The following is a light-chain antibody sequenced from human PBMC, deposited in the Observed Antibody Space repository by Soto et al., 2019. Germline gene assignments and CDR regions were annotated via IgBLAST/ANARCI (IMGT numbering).Light chain of an antibody. Sequence: QSVLTQPPSVSGAPGQRVTISCTGSSSNIGAGYDVHWYQQLPGTAPKLLIYGNSNRPSGVPDRFSDSKSGTSASLAITGLQAADEADYYCQSYDASLSGRVVFGGGTKLTVL. CDR3: QSYDASLSGRVV. CDR1: SSNIGAGYD. J-gene: IGLJ2*01. CDR2: GNS. V-gene: IGLV1-40*01.